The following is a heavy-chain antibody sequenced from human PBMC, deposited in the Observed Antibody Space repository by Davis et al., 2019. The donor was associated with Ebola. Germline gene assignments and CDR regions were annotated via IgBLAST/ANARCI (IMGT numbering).Heavy chain of an antibody. J-gene: IGHJ6*04. CDR3: ARQGPVTADEYSYYAMDV. CDR2: IYPDDSDT. CDR1: GYSFPNYW. D-gene: IGHD2-21*02. Sequence: KVSCKGTGYSFPNYWIGWVRQMPGKGLEWMGIIYPDDSDTIYSPSFQGQVTISADKSISTAYLEWSRLKASDTAMYYCARQGPVTADEYSYYAMDVWGTGTAVTVSS. V-gene: IGHV5-51*01.